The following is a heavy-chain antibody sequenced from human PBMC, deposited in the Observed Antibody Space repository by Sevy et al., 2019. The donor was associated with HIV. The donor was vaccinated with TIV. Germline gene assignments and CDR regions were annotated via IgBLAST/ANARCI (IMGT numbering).Heavy chain of an antibody. Sequence: ASVKVCCKVSGYTLTQLSMNWVRQAPGKGLEWMGSFDPEDGETLYAQKFQGRVTMTEDTSTNTAYMELSSLRSEDTAVCYCATTKDYYDSSGSPFDYWGQGTLVTVSS. CDR2: FDPEDGET. J-gene: IGHJ4*02. CDR3: ATTKDYYDSSGSPFDY. D-gene: IGHD3-22*01. V-gene: IGHV1-24*01. CDR1: GYTLTQLS.